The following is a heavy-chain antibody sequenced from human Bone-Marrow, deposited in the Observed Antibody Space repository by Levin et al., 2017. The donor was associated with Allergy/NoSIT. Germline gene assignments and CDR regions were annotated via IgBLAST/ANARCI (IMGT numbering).Heavy chain of an antibody. Sequence: GGSLRLSCAASGFSFSSYGMHWVRQAPGKGLEWVAVISYDGGNTYYADSVKGRFTISRDDSKNTVYLQMNSLRAEDTALYYCAKDDYGGNSVCENWGQGTLVTVSS. CDR3: AKDDYGGNSVCEN. J-gene: IGHJ4*02. D-gene: IGHD4-23*01. CDR2: ISYDGGNT. V-gene: IGHV3-30*02. CDR1: GFSFSSYG.